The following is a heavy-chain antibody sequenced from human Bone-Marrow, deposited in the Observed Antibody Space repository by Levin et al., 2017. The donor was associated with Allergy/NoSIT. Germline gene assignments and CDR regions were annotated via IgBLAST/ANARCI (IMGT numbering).Heavy chain of an antibody. CDR1: GFTFSMYG. V-gene: IGHV3-48*02. CDR3: ARNWNWGWGDDY. J-gene: IGHJ4*02. Sequence: QPGGSLRLSCAVSGFTFSMYGMNWVRQAPGKGPEWVSYMSGSGSSIDYSDSVKGRFIISRDNVKNSLYLQMNSLRDEDTAVYYCARNWNWGWGDDYWGQGTLVAVAS. CDR2: MSGSGSSI. D-gene: IGHD7-27*01.